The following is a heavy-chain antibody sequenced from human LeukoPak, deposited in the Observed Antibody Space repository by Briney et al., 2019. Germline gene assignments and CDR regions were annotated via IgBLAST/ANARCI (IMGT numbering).Heavy chain of an antibody. Sequence: SETLSLTCTVSGGSISSYYWSWIRQPPGKGLEWIGYIYYSGSTNYNPSLKSRVTISVDTSKNQFSLKLSSVTAADTAVYYCARVSYDGSGYYYTIPYYFDYWGQGTLVTVSS. CDR1: GGSISSYY. D-gene: IGHD3-22*01. V-gene: IGHV4-59*01. CDR3: ARVSYDGSGYYYTIPYYFDY. CDR2: IYYSGST. J-gene: IGHJ4*02.